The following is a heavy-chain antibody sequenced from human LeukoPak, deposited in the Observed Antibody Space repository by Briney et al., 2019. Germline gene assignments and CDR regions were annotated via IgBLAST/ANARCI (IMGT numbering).Heavy chain of an antibody. CDR3: AKVPSTTAHYWYGMDV. V-gene: IGHV3-23*01. D-gene: IGHD1-14*01. J-gene: IGHJ6*02. CDR2: ISGGGDRT. CDR1: GFTFSSYA. Sequence: PGGSLRLSCAASGFTFSSYAMVWVRQAPGKGLESISSISGGGDRTYYTDSVKGRFTISRDNSKNMVYLQANGLRADDTATYYCAKVPSTTAHYWYGMDVWGQGTTVTVSS.